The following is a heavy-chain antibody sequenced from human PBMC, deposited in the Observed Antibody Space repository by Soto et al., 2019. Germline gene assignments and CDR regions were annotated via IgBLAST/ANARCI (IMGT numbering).Heavy chain of an antibody. D-gene: IGHD6-19*01. Sequence: GGSLRLSCAASGFTFSSYWMSWVRQAPGKGLEWVANIKQDGSEKYYVDSVKGRFTISRDNAKNSLYLQMNSLRAEDTAVYYCARGSGWYRYYFDYWGQGTLVTVSS. V-gene: IGHV3-7*04. CDR3: ARGSGWYRYYFDY. CDR2: IKQDGSEK. CDR1: GFTFSSYW. J-gene: IGHJ4*02.